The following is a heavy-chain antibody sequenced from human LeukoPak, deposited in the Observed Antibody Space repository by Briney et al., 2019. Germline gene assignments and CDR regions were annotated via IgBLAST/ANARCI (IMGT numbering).Heavy chain of an antibody. CDR1: GFTFSNYW. CDR3: ARTIREQWLTIDY. J-gene: IGHJ4*02. D-gene: IGHD6-19*01. V-gene: IGHV3-7*04. CDR2: IKQDGSAK. Sequence: GGSLRLSCAASGFTFSNYWMNWVRQAPGKGLEWVANIKQDGSAKYYVDSVKGRFTISRDNAKNSLYLQMNSLGAEDTAVYYCARTIREQWLTIDYWGQGTLVTFSS.